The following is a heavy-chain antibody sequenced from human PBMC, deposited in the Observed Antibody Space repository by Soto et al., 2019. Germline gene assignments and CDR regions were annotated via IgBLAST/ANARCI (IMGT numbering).Heavy chain of an antibody. CDR1: GFTFTDYW. Sequence: EVHLVESGGGLVQAGGSLRLSCAASGFTFTDYWTHWIRQAPGKGLVRVSRINSDGSRTSYADSVTGRFTISRDNAKNTLYLPMNSLRVEDTALYYCARETYRGFYFDYWGQGTLVTVSS. D-gene: IGHD4-4*01. CDR2: INSDGSRT. V-gene: IGHV3-74*01. CDR3: ARETYRGFYFDY. J-gene: IGHJ4*02.